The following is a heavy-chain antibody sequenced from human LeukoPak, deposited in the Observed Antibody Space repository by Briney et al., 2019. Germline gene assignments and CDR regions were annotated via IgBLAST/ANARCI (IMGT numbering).Heavy chain of an antibody. CDR2: INHSGST. CDR3: ARGDPKTVVQGVLGIKYYYYYMDV. J-gene: IGHJ6*03. V-gene: IGHV4-34*01. D-gene: IGHD3-10*01. CDR1: GFTFSNYA. Sequence: GSLRLSCAASGFTFSNYAMSWIRQSPGKGLEWIGEINHSGSTNYNPSLKSRITISVDTSKNQFSLKVSSVTAADTAVYYCARGDPKTVVQGVLGIKYYYYYMDVWAKGTTVTVSS.